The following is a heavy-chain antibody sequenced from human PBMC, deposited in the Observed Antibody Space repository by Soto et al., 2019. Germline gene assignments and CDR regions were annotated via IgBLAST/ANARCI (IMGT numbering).Heavy chain of an antibody. V-gene: IGHV3-9*01. CDR3: AKGKFGDYYGSGSSDAFDI. Sequence: HPGGSLRLSCAASGFTFDDYAMHWVRQAPGKGLEWVSGISWNSGSIGYADSVKGRFTISRDNAKNSLYLQMSSLRAEDTALYYCAKGKFGDYYGSGSSDAFDIWGQGTMVTVSS. CDR2: ISWNSGSI. CDR1: GFTFDDYA. D-gene: IGHD3-10*01. J-gene: IGHJ3*02.